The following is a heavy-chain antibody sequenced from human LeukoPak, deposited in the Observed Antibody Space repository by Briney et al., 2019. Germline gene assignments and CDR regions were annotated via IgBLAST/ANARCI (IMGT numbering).Heavy chain of an antibody. CDR1: GYTFTSYG. CDR3: ARAGDYYDSSGYPWYFDY. Sequence: ASVKVSCKASGYTFTSYGISWVRQAPGQGLEWMGWISAYNGNANYAQKLQGRVTMTTDTSTSTAYMELRSPRSDDTAVYYCARAGDYYDSSGYPWYFDYWGQGTLVTVSS. D-gene: IGHD3-22*01. V-gene: IGHV1-18*01. CDR2: ISAYNGNA. J-gene: IGHJ4*02.